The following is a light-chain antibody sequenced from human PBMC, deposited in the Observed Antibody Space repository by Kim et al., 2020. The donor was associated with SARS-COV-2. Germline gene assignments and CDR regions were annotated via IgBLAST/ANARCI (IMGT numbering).Light chain of an antibody. CDR2: LTS. CDR3: MQSIQAPWT. CDR1: QSLLHNNVYNY. Sequence: PAASSCRSSQSLLHNNVYNYLDWYLQKPGQSPQLLIYLTSSRASGVPDRFSGSGSGTDFTLKISRVEAEDVGVYYCMQSIQAPWTFGQGTKVDIK. J-gene: IGKJ1*01. V-gene: IGKV2-28*01.